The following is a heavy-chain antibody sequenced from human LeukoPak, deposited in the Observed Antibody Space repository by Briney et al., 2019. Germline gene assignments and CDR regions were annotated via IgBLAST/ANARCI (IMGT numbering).Heavy chain of an antibody. V-gene: IGHV1-46*01. Sequence: ASVKVSCKASGYTFTSYYMHWVRQAPGQGLEWMGIINPSGGSTSYAQKFQGRVTMTRDTSTSTVYMELSSLRSEDTAVYYCARLVVSSWYHEVLLGRDYWGQGTLVTVSS. CDR2: INPSGGST. J-gene: IGHJ4*02. D-gene: IGHD6-13*01. CDR1: GYTFTSYY. CDR3: ARLVVSSWYHEVLLGRDY.